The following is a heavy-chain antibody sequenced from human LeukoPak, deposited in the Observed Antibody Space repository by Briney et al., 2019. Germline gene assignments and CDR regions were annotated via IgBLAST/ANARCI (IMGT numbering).Heavy chain of an antibody. D-gene: IGHD6-13*01. CDR1: GFTVSSNY. CDR3: ARDLGIAAAGAFDY. V-gene: IGHV3-66*02. J-gene: IGHJ4*02. CDR2: IYSGGST. Sequence: GGSLRLSCAASGFTVSSNYMSWVRQAPGKGLEWVSVIYSGGSTYYADSVKGRFTISRGNSKNTLYLQMNSLRAEDTAVYYCARDLGIAAAGAFDYWGQGTLVTVSS.